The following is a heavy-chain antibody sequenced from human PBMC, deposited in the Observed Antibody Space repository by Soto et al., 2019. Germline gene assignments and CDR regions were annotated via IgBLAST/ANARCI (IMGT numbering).Heavy chain of an antibody. CDR1: GGSISSGGYY. D-gene: IGHD4-17*01. CDR3: ARATTVVTLFAY. J-gene: IGHJ4*02. CDR2: IYYSGST. V-gene: IGHV4-31*03. Sequence: SETLSLTCTVSGGSISSGGYYWSWIRQHPGKGLEWIGYIYYSGSTYYNPSLKSRVTISVDTSKNQFSLKLSSVTAADTAVYYCARATTVVTLFAYWGQGTLATVSS.